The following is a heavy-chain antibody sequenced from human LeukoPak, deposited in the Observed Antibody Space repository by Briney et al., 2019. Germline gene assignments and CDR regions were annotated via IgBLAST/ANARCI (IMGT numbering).Heavy chain of an antibody. V-gene: IGHV1-69*05. CDR1: GGTFSSYA. CDR3: AREAVDYDFWSGYYTGMSYYMDV. D-gene: IGHD3-3*01. Sequence: GASVKVSCEASGGTFSSYAVSWVRQAPGQGLEWMGGIIPIFGTANYAQKFQGRVTITTDESTSTAYMELSSLRSEDTAVYYCAREAVDYDFWSGYYTGMSYYMDVWGKGTTVTVSS. J-gene: IGHJ6*03. CDR2: IIPIFGTA.